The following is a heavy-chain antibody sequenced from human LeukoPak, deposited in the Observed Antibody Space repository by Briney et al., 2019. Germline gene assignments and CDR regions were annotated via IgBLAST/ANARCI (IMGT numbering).Heavy chain of an antibody. J-gene: IGHJ4*02. CDR3: ASDPVGLPDFDY. CDR1: GFTFSSYD. V-gene: IGHV3-48*04. CDR2: INTDGSSM. Sequence: PGGSLRLSCAASGFTFSSYDMNWVRQAPGKGLEWVAYINTDGSSMHYADSVKGRFTISRDNAQDSLYLQMYNLRAEDTAVYYCASDPVGLPDFDYWGQGTLVTVSS. D-gene: IGHD1-26*01.